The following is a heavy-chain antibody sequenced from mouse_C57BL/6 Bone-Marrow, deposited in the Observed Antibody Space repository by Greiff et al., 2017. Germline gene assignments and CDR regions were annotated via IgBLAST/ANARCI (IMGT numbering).Heavy chain of an antibody. CDR2: ISNGGGST. CDR3: ARQGFPYWYCDV. J-gene: IGHJ1*03. Sequence: EVKLMESGGGLVQPGGSLKLSCAASGFTFSDYYMYWVRQTPEKRLEWVAYISNGGGSTYYPDTVKGRFTISRDNAKNTLYLQMSRLKSEDTAMYYCARQGFPYWYCDVWGTGTTVTVSS. D-gene: IGHD3-2*02. V-gene: IGHV5-12*01. CDR1: GFTFSDYY.